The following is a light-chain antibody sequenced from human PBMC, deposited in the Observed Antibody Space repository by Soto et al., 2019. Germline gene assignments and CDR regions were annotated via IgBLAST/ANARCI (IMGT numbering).Light chain of an antibody. CDR1: SSNIGADFD. CDR2: HDG. J-gene: IGLJ3*02. V-gene: IGLV1-40*01. CDR3: QSFDSSLTAWV. Sequence: QSVLTQPPSISGAPGQRVTISCSGRSSNIGADFDVHWYQQLPGTAPKVLTHHDGDRPSGVPDRFSWSRSGTSASLTISGLRPEDEADYYCQSFDSSLTAWVFGGGTKLTVL.